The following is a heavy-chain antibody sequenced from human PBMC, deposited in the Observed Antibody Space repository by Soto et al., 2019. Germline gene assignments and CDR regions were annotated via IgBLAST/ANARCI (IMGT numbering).Heavy chain of an antibody. CDR2: ISGSGGST. D-gene: IGHD3-22*01. Sequence: EVQLLESGGGLVQPGGSLRLSCAASGFTFSSYAMSWVRQAPGKGLEWVSDISGSGGSTYYADSVKGRFTISRDNSKNTLNLQMNSLRAEDTAVYYCAKDNGITLIVVVPIASFDYWGQGTLVTVSS. CDR3: AKDNGITLIVVVPIASFDY. V-gene: IGHV3-23*01. CDR1: GFTFSSYA. J-gene: IGHJ4*02.